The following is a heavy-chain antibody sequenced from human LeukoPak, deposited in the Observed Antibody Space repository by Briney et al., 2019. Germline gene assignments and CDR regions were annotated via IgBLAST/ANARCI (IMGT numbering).Heavy chain of an antibody. V-gene: IGHV4-34*01. CDR1: GGSFSGYY. J-gene: IGHJ4*02. CDR3: ARLDDSSGYLH. D-gene: IGHD3-22*01. CDR2: MNHSGST. Sequence: SETLSLTCAVYGGSFSGYYWSWIRQPPGKGLEWIGEMNHSGSTNYNPSLKSRATISVDTAKNQVSLKLSSVTAADTAVYYCARLDDSSGYLHWGQGTLVTVSS.